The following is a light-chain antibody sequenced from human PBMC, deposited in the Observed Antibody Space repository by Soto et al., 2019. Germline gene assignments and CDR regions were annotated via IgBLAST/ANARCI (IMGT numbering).Light chain of an antibody. J-gene: IGKJ5*01. CDR2: AAF. Sequence: IAFPASQVISTSLAWYQVKPGKAPRLLIYAAFTLATGVPSRFSASVSGTEFSLTITSLLPEDFATYYCQQLFDSPLTFGRGTRVEIK. CDR3: QQLFDSPLT. V-gene: IGKV1-9*01. CDR1: QVISTS.